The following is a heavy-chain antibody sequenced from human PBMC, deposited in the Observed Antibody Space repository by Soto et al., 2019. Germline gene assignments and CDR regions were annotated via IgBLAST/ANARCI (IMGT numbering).Heavy chain of an antibody. CDR2: VYGSDSK. CDR3: VRRYDPYSFHY. Sequence: QITLQESGPTLVKPTQTLTLTCTFSGFSLTTNAVAVGWVRQPPGKALEWLAIVYGSDSKFYNPSLGSRLTITKDTSQSQVVLTQTNMAPVDTATYFCVRRYDPYSFHYWGQGTLVTVSS. V-gene: IGHV2-5*01. CDR1: GFSLTTNAVA. D-gene: IGHD3-3*01. J-gene: IGHJ4*02.